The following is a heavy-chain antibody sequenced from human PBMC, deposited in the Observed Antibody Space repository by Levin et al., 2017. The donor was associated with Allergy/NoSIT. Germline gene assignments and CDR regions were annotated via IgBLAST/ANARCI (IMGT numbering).Heavy chain of an antibody. CDR2: INEDGSST. Sequence: GGSLRLSCVVSGFTFSSHWKNWVRQGPGKGLVWVSRINEDGSSTSYADAVRGRFTIARDNAKNTLYLQMNSLRVEDTGLYYCARRLIARGGNAFDYWGRATLVTVSS. CDR3: ARRLIARGGNAFDY. D-gene: IGHD4-23*01. CDR1: GFTFSSHW. V-gene: IGHV3-74*01. J-gene: IGHJ4*02.